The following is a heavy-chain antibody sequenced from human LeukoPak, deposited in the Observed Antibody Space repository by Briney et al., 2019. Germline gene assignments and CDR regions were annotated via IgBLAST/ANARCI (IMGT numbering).Heavy chain of an antibody. J-gene: IGHJ4*02. CDR1: GFTFSNSW. CDR3: VRALGSSSADF. CDR2: INQDGSEK. Sequence: GGSLRLSCAASGFTFSNSWMSWVRQAPGKGLEWVANINQDGSEKYYVDSVEGRFTISRDNAKNSLSLQMDSLRGEDTAVYFCVRALGSSSADFWGQGSLVTVSS. D-gene: IGHD6-6*01. V-gene: IGHV3-7*01.